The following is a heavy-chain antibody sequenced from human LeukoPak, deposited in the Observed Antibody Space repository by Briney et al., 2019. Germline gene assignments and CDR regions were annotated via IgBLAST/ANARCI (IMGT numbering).Heavy chain of an antibody. D-gene: IGHD2/OR15-2a*01. Sequence: PGGSLRLSCVGSGFTFRSHAMSWVRQAPEKGLEFVSGIYENGGTTYYADSVKGRLTISRDNSKNTLYLQMNSLRAEDTAVYYCAREGPRGNSQFDYWGQGTLVTVSS. V-gene: IGHV3-23*01. CDR3: AREGPRGNSQFDY. CDR2: IYENGGTT. J-gene: IGHJ4*02. CDR1: GFTFRSHA.